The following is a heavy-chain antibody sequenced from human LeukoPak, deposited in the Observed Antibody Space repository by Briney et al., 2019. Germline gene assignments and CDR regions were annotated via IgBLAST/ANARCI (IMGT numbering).Heavy chain of an antibody. D-gene: IGHD3-3*01. CDR3: ARGPSTIFGLYYFDY. CDR2: VYTSGST. CDR1: GDSMSTYY. Sequence: SETLSLTCTVSGDSMSTYYWSWIRQPAGKGLEWVGRVYTSGSTNYNPSLKSRVTISVDNSKNHFSLRLTSVTAADTAMYYCARGPSTIFGLYYFDYWGQGTLVTVSS. V-gene: IGHV4-4*07. J-gene: IGHJ4*02.